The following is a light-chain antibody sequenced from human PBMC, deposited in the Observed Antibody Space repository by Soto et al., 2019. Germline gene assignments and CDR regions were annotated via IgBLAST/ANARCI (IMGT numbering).Light chain of an antibody. V-gene: IGLV2-14*01. Sequence: QSALTQPPSASGSPGQSVTISCTGTSSDVGGYNYVSWYQQHPGKAPKLMIYEVTNRPSGVSPRFSGSKSGNTASLTISGLQAEDEADYYCYSYTTTNTWLFGGGTKLTVL. J-gene: IGLJ2*01. CDR3: YSYTTTNTWL. CDR1: SSDVGGYNY. CDR2: EVT.